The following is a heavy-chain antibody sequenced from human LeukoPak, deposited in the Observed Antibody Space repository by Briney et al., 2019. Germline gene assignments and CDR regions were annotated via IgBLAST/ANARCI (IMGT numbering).Heavy chain of an antibody. J-gene: IGHJ4*02. Sequence: ASVKVSCKASGYTFINYAISWVRQAPGQGLEWVGWVSPYTGNTRYEQRLQGRVTMTTDTSTTTAYMELTSLTSDDTAIYYCARTLFTLSLGLAYPATWKTYDYWGQGTLVAVSS. CDR1: GYTFINYA. V-gene: IGHV1-18*01. CDR2: VSPYTGNT. D-gene: IGHD2-15*01. CDR3: ARTLFTLSLGLAYPATWKTYDY.